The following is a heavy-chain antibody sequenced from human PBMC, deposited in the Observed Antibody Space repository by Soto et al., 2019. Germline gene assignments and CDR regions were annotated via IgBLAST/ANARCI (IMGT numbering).Heavy chain of an antibody. CDR2: INPNSGGT. J-gene: IGHJ6*02. Sequence: ASVKVSCKASGYTFTGYYMHWVRQAPGQGLEWMGWINPNSGGTNYAQKFQGRVTMTRDTSISTAYMELSRLRSDDTAVYYCARENSGYCSSTSCYTDNYYYYGMDVWGQGTTVPVSS. D-gene: IGHD2-2*02. CDR3: ARENSGYCSSTSCYTDNYYYYGMDV. V-gene: IGHV1-2*02. CDR1: GYTFTGYY.